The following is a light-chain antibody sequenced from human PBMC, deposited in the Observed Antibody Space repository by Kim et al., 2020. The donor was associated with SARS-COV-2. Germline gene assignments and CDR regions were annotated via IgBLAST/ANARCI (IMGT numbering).Light chain of an antibody. V-gene: IGKV1-5*01. CDR2: DAS. CDR1: QSIVSW. CDR3: QQYNSYPWT. Sequence: ASVGDRVTITGRASQSIVSWLAWYPQRPGKARKLLIYDASSLESGVPSRFSGSGSGTEFTLTIGSLQPDDFATYYCQQYNSYPWTFGQGTKVDIK. J-gene: IGKJ1*01.